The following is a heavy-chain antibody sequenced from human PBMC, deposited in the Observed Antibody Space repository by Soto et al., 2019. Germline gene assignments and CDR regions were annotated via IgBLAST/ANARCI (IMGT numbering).Heavy chain of an antibody. D-gene: IGHD2-15*01. CDR2: IYKIATT. V-gene: IGHV4-30-4*01. CDR1: GDSISTVDYF. J-gene: IGHJ5*01. CDR3: SSGGYCLSGRCFQKWFDS. Sequence: SETLSLTCSVSGDSISTVDYFWAWIRQPPGQALEYIGYIYKIATTYYNPSFESRVAISLDTSKSQFSLNVTSVTAADTAVYFCSSGGYCLSGRCFQKWFDSWGQGTTVPVCS.